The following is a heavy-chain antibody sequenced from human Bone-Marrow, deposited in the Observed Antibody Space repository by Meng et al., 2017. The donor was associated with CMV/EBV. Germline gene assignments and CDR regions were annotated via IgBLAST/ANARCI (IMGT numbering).Heavy chain of an antibody. J-gene: IGHJ6*02. Sequence: ASVKVSCKASGYTFTSYGISWVRQAPGQGLEWMGWISAYNGNTNYAQKLQGRVTMTTDTSTSTAYMELSRLRSDDTAVYYCARDIVVVPAAIPLRPYYGMDVWGQGTTVTVSS. CDR3: ARDIVVVPAAIPLRPYYGMDV. CDR2: ISAYNGNT. V-gene: IGHV1-18*01. CDR1: GYTFTSYG. D-gene: IGHD2-2*02.